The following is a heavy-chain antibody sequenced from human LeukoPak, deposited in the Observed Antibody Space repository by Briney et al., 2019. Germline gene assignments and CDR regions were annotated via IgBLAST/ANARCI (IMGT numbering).Heavy chain of an antibody. CDR1: GFTFSSSA. J-gene: IGHJ4*02. V-gene: IGHV1-58*02. Sequence: SVKVSCKASGFTFSSSAMQWVRQARGQRLEWIGWIVVGSGNTNYAQKFQERVTITRDMSTSTAYMELSSLRSEDTAAYYCATSGYSSSRHLDYWGQGTLVTVSS. D-gene: IGHD6-13*01. CDR2: IVVGSGNT. CDR3: ATSGYSSSRHLDY.